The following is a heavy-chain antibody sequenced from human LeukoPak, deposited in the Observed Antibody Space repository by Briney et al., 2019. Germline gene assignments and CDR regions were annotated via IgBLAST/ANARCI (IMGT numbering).Heavy chain of an antibody. V-gene: IGHV1-2*02. CDR2: INPNSGGT. D-gene: IGHD6-6*01. CDR1: GYTFTGYD. Sequence: SVKVCCKASGYTFTGYDMYWMRQAPGHVLKSIRWINPNSGGTNYAQKFQGRVTMTRDTSISTAYMELSRLRSDDTAVYYCATFEYTSSSLNYWGQGTLVTVSS. CDR3: ATFEYTSSSLNY. J-gene: IGHJ4*02.